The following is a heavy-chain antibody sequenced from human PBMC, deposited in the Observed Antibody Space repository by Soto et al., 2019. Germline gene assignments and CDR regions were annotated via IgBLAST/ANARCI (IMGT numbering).Heavy chain of an antibody. CDR3: VRDRYYDILTGYRAYYGMDV. Sequence: KSSETLSLTCTVSGGSISSYYWSWIRQPPGKGLEWIGYIYYSGSTNYNPSLKSRVTISVDTSKNQFSLKLSSVTAADTAVYYCVRDRYYDILTGYRAYYGMDVWGQGTTVTVSS. V-gene: IGHV4-59*01. J-gene: IGHJ6*02. CDR2: IYYSGST. D-gene: IGHD3-9*01. CDR1: GGSISSYY.